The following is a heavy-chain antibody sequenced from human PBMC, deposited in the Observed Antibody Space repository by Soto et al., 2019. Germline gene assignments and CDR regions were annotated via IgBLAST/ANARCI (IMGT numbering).Heavy chain of an antibody. V-gene: IGHV3-21*01. J-gene: IGHJ5*02. CDR1: GFTFSSYS. Sequence: GGSLRLSCAVSGFTFSSYSMSWVRQAPGKGLEWVSTIGRSGGYIYYADSVKGRFTISRDNTKNSLYLQMNSLRAEDTALYYCARVGVVSPPLNWFDPWGQGTLVTVSS. CDR3: ARVGVVSPPLNWFDP. CDR2: IGRSGGYI. D-gene: IGHD3-3*01.